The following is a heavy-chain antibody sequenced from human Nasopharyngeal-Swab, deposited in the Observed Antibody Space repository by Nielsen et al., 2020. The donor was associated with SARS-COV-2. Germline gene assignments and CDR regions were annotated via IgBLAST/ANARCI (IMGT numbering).Heavy chain of an antibody. CDR3: AKDKEDLRGVGSYDY. CDR1: GFTFSSYA. D-gene: IGHD3-10*01. CDR2: ISGSGGGT. Sequence: GESLKISCAASGFTFSSYAMSWVRQAPGKGLEWVSAISGSGGGTYYTDSVKGRFTISRDNSKNTLHLHMSSLRAEDTAVYYCAKDKEDLRGVGSYDYWGQGTLVTVSS. V-gene: IGHV3-23*01. J-gene: IGHJ4*02.